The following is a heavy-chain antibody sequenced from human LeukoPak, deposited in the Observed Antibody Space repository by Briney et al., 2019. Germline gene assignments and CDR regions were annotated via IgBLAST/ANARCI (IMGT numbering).Heavy chain of an antibody. CDR2: ISAYNGNT. D-gene: IGHD6-19*01. CDR3: ARGGDAGVWYYYCDF. J-gene: IGHJ4*02. Sequence: ASVKVSCTASGYTFTSYGISWVRQAPGQGLEWMGWISAYNGNTNYAQKFQGRVTITADESTTTAYMELSSLRSEDTAMYYCARGGDAGVWYYYCDFWGQGTQVTVSS. V-gene: IGHV1-18*01. CDR1: GYTFTSYG.